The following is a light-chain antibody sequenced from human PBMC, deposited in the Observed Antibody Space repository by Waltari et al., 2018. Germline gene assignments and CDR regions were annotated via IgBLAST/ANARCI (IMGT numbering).Light chain of an antibody. J-gene: IGKJ4*01. CDR1: QSFLSSSNNKNY. CDR3: QQYYSTPVT. V-gene: IGKV4-1*01. Sequence: DIVMTQSPDSLAVSLGERATINCKSSQSFLSSSNNKNYLAWYQQKPGQPPKLVIYWASTRESGVPDRFSGSGSGTDFTLTISSLQAEDVAVYYCQQYYSTPVTFGGGTKLEI. CDR2: WAS.